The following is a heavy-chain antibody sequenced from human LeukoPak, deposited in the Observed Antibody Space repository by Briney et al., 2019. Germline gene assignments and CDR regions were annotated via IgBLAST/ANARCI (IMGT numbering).Heavy chain of an antibody. J-gene: IGHJ5*02. CDR1: GGSISSSSYY. Sequence: SETLSLTCTVSGGSISSSSYYWGWIRQPPGKGLEWIGSIYYSGSTYYNPSLKSRVTISVDTSKNQFSLKLSSVTAADTAVYYCARVSVIAARPPGWFAPWGQGTLVTVSS. CDR3: ARVSVIAARPPGWFAP. CDR2: IYYSGST. V-gene: IGHV4-39*07. D-gene: IGHD6-6*01.